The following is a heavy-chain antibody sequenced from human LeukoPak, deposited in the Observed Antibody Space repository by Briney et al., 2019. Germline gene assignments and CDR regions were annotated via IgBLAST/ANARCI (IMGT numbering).Heavy chain of an antibody. D-gene: IGHD3-10*02. V-gene: IGHV3-48*03. CDR3: AELGITMIGGV. CDR1: GFTFSSYE. CDR2: ISSSGSTI. Sequence: GGSLRLSCAASGFTFSSYEMNWVRQAPGKGLEWVSYISSSGSTIYYADSVNGRFTISRDNAKNSLYLQMNSLRAEATAVYYCAELGITMIGGVWGKGTTVTISS. J-gene: IGHJ6*04.